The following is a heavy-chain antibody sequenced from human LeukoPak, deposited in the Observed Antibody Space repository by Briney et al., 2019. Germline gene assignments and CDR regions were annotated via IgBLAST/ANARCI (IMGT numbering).Heavy chain of an antibody. CDR3: ARDYYDSSGYYYFDY. V-gene: IGHV4-39*07. CDR1: GGSISSSSYY. D-gene: IGHD3-22*01. J-gene: IGHJ4*02. Sequence: PSETLSLTCTVSGGSISSSSYYWGWIRQPPRKGLEWIGSIYYSGSTYYNPSLKSRVTISVDTSKNQFSLKLSSVTAADTAVYYRARDYYDSSGYYYFDYWGQGTLVTVSS. CDR2: IYYSGST.